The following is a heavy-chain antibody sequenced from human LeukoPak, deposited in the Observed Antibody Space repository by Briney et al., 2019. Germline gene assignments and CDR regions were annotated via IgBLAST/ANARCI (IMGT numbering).Heavy chain of an antibody. CDR1: GGSSSGYY. V-gene: IGHV4-39*01. CDR2: IYYSGST. J-gene: IGHJ4*02. D-gene: IGHD6-19*01. CDR3: ARSSALQQWLVQVDY. Sequence: SETLSLTCAVYGGSSSGYYWGWIRQPPGKGLEWIGSIYYSGSTYYNPSLKSRVTISVDTSKNQFSLKLSSVTATDTAVYYCARSSALQQWLVQVDYWGQGTLVTVSS.